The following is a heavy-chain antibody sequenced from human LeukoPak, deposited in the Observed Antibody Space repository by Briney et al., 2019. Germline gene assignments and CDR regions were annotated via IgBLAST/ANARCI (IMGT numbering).Heavy chain of an antibody. J-gene: IGHJ4*02. CDR2: ISYDGSNK. CDR3: AKEEDSGSYSSFDY. D-gene: IGHD3-10*01. CDR1: GFTFSSYG. V-gene: IGHV3-30*18. Sequence: GGSLRLSCAASGFTFSSYGMHWVRQAPGKGLEWVAVISYDGSNKYYADSVKGRFTISRDNSKNTLYLQMNSLRAEDTAVYYCAKEEDSGSYSSFDYWGQGTLVTVSS.